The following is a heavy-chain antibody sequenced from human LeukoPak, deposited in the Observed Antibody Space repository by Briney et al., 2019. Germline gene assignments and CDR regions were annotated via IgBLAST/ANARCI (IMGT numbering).Heavy chain of an antibody. D-gene: IGHD5-18*01. CDR2: IYYSGST. J-gene: IGHJ6*02. CDR1: GGSISSSSYY. V-gene: IGHV4-39*07. Sequence: PSETLSLTCTVSGGSISSSSYYWGWIRQPPGKGLEWIGSIYYSGSTYYNPSLKSRVTISVDTSKNQFSLKLSSVTAADTAVYYCARVDTAMVVYYYGMDVWGQGTTVTVSS. CDR3: ARVDTAMVVYYYGMDV.